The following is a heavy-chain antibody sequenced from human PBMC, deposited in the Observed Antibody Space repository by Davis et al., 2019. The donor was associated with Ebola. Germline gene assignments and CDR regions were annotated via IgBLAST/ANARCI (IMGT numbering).Heavy chain of an antibody. Sequence: PGGSLRLSCAASGFTFSNYAMSWVRQPPGKGLEWVSSISGSGGSSTYYADSVKGRFTISRDNSKNTLYLQMNGLRVDDTAIYYCAKDTSNIWFDIWGQGTMVTVSS. CDR3: AKDTSNIWFDI. V-gene: IGHV3-23*01. CDR1: GFTFSNYA. J-gene: IGHJ3*02. D-gene: IGHD1-26*01. CDR2: ISGSGGSST.